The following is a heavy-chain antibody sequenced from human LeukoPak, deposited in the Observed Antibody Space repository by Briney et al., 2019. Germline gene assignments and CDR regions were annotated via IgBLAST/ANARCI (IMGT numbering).Heavy chain of an antibody. CDR3: ARIQSLASSLSSFDS. V-gene: IGHV3-23*01. CDR1: RFTFSIYG. D-gene: IGHD3-16*02. CDR2: ISGSGGST. Sequence: GGSLRLSCAASRFTFSIYGMHWVRQAPGKGLEWVSAISGSGGSTYYADSVKGRFTISRDNSKNTLYLQMDSLRADDTAVYYCARIQSLASSLSSFDSWGQGTLVTVSS. J-gene: IGHJ5*01.